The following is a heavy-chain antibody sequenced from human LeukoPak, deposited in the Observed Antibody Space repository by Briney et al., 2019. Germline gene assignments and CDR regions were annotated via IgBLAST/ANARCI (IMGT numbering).Heavy chain of an antibody. CDR2: IYSGGST. CDR1: GFTVSSNY. V-gene: IGHV3-53*04. D-gene: IGHD5-24*01. CDR3: ARGATRDGYNHYYIDY. J-gene: IGHJ4*02. Sequence: GGSLRLSCAASGFTVSSNYMSWVRQAPGKGLEWVSVIYSGGSTYYADSVKGRFTISRHNSKNTLYLQMNSLRAEDTAVYYCARGATRDGYNHYYIDYWGQGTLVTVSS.